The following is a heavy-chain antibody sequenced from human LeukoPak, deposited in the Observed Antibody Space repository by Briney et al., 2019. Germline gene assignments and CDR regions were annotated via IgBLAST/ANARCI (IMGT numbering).Heavy chain of an antibody. D-gene: IGHD3-10*01. J-gene: IGHJ4*02. Sequence: GGSLRLSCAASGFTFSSYGMHWVRQAPGKGPEWVATIKQDGSEKYYVDSVKGRFTISRDNAKNSLYLQMNSLRAEDTAVYYCARVNGHSGDYWGQGTLVTVSS. CDR1: GFTFSSYG. CDR2: IKQDGSEK. CDR3: ARVNGHSGDY. V-gene: IGHV3-7*02.